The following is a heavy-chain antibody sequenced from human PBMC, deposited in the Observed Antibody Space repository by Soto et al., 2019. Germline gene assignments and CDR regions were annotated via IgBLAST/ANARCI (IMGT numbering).Heavy chain of an antibody. V-gene: IGHV3-7*01. Sequence: EAQLVESGGGLVQPGGSLRLSCAASGFTFSNSWMTWVRQTPGKGLEWVANMNPDGSTKNYVDSVKGRLTISRDNAQNSLYLQMNSLRAEDTAVFYCARHCHYCIDVWGRGTTVTVSS. CDR1: GFTFSNSW. CDR2: MNPDGSTK. D-gene: IGHD2-21*02. J-gene: IGHJ6*03. CDR3: ARHCHYCIDV.